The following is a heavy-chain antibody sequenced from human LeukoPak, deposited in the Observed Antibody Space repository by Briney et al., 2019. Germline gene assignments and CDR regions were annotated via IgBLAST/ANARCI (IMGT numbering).Heavy chain of an antibody. CDR3: ARVVVPAAIQNYYYYYMDV. CDR2: INPNSGGT. V-gene: IGHV1-2*02. CDR1: GYTFTGYY. Sequence: ASVKVSCKASGYTFTGYYMHWVRQAPGQGLEWMGWINPNSGGTNYAQKFQGRVTMTRDTSISTAYMELSRLRSDDTAVYYCARVVVPAAIQNYYYYYMDVWGKGTTVTVSS. D-gene: IGHD2-2*02. J-gene: IGHJ6*03.